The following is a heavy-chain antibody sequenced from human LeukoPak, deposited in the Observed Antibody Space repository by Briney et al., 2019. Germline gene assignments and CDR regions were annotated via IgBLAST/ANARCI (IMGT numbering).Heavy chain of an antibody. CDR3: AKADYYGMDV. CDR1: GFTFDDYA. Sequence: GGSLRLSCAASGFTFDDYAMHWVRQAPGKGLEWVSGISWNSGSIAYADSVKGRFTISRDNAKNSLYLQMNSLRAEDTGLYYCAKADYYGMDVWGQGTTVTASS. J-gene: IGHJ6*02. V-gene: IGHV3-9*01. CDR2: ISWNSGSI.